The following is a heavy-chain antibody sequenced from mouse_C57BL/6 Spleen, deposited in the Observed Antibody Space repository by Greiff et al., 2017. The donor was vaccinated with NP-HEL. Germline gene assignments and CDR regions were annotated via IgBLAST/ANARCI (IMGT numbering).Heavy chain of an antibody. J-gene: IGHJ3*01. CDR3: ASITTVVAKDRAWFAY. CDR1: GFSLTSYG. Sequence: QVQLMESGPGLVAPSQCLSITCTVSGFSLTSYGVSWVRQPPGKGLEWLGVIWGDGGTTYHSAPISRLSISKDNSKSQVYLKLNRLQTDDTDTYYCASITTVVAKDRAWFAYWGQGTLVTVSA. D-gene: IGHD1-1*01. V-gene: IGHV2-3*01. CDR2: IWGDGGT.